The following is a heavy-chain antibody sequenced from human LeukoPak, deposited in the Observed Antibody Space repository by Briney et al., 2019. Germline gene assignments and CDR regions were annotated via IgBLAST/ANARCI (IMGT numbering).Heavy chain of an antibody. CDR1: GGSFSGYY. Sequence: SETLSLACAVYGGSFSGYYWSWIRQPPGKGLEWIGEINHSGSTNYNPSLKSRVTISVDTSKNQFSLKLSSVTAADTAMYYCARESTTVAGTFDYWGQGTLVTVSS. D-gene: IGHD6-19*01. CDR2: INHSGST. CDR3: ARESTTVAGTFDY. V-gene: IGHV4-34*01. J-gene: IGHJ4*02.